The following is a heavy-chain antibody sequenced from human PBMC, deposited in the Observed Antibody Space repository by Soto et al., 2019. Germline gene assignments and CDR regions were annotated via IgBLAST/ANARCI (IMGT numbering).Heavy chain of an antibody. J-gene: IGHJ4*02. Sequence: VASVKVSCKASGNTFTSYDINWVRHATGHGLEWMGWINPNSGNIGYAQKFQGRVTMTRDTAIRTAYMEVSRLRSDDTAVYYCARGRASGSYYILDYWGQGTLVTVSS. D-gene: IGHD3-10*01. CDR1: GNTFTSYD. CDR3: ARGRASGSYYILDY. CDR2: INPNSGNI. V-gene: IGHV1-8*01.